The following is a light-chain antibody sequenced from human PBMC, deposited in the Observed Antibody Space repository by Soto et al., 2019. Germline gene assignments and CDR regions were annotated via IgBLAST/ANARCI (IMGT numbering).Light chain of an antibody. CDR1: SIDVGGYNY. CDR3: SSYTSSSTLKV. Sequence: QSALTQPASVSGSPGQSITISCTGTSIDVGGYNYVSWYQQHPGKAPKLMIYDVSNRPSGVSNRFSGSKSGNTASLTISGLQAEDEADYYCSSYTSSSTLKVFGTGTKPTVL. J-gene: IGLJ1*01. CDR2: DVS. V-gene: IGLV2-14*01.